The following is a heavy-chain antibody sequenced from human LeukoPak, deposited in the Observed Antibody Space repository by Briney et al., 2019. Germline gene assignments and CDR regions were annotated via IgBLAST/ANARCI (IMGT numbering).Heavy chain of an antibody. CDR2: ISYDGSNK. Sequence: QPGGSLRLSCAPSGFTFNDYAMHWVRQAPGKGPEWVAVISYDGSNKYYADSVKGRFTISRDNSKNIVSLQMNNLRAEDTAVYYCARGRGLGVVSPYFDYWGQGTLVTVSS. CDR1: GFTFNDYA. D-gene: IGHD3-3*01. CDR3: ARGRGLGVVSPYFDY. V-gene: IGHV3-30*14. J-gene: IGHJ4*02.